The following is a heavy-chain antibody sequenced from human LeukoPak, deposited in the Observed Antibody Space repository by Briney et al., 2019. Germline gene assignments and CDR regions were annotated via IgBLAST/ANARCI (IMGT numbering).Heavy chain of an antibody. V-gene: IGHV3-23*01. CDR3: AKSNGRGVVNFDY. J-gene: IGHJ4*02. Sequence: GGSLRLSCAASGFTFSDYAMSWVRQAPGKGLEWVSGISISGGTTYYPDSVKGRITVSRDNSKNTLYLQINSLRAEDTALYYCAKSNGRGVVNFDYWGQGTLVTVSS. CDR2: ISISGGTT. CDR1: GFTFSDYA. D-gene: IGHD2-15*01.